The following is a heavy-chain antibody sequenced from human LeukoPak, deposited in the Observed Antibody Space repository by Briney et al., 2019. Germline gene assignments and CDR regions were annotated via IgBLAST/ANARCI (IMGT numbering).Heavy chain of an antibody. J-gene: IGHJ6*02. CDR3: AKVERIAVAGKYYYGMDV. V-gene: IGHV3-53*01. CDR2: IYRGGST. Sequence: PGGSLRLSCSASGFTVSSTYMAWVRQAPGKGLEWVSVIYRGGSTYYADSVKGRFTISRDNSKNTLYLQMNSLRVEDTATYYCAKVERIAVAGKYYYGMDVWGQGTTVTVSS. CDR1: GFTVSSTY. D-gene: IGHD6-19*01.